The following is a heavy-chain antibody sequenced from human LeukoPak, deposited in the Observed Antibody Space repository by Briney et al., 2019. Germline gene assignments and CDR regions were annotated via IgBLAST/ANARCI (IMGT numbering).Heavy chain of an antibody. D-gene: IGHD6-19*01. Sequence: GRSLRLSCAASGFTFSSYAMHWVRQAPGKGLEWVAVLSYDGSNKYYADSVKGRFTISRDNSKNTLYLQMNSLRAEDTAVYYCARDPSYSSGWYSVIGKNWFDPWGRGTLVTVSS. CDR3: ARDPSYSSGWYSVIGKNWFDP. J-gene: IGHJ5*02. CDR2: LSYDGSNK. CDR1: GFTFSSYA. V-gene: IGHV3-30*04.